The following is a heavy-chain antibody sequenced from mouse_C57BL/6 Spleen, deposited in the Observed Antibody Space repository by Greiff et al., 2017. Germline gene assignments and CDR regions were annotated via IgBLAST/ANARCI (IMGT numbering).Heavy chain of an antibody. D-gene: IGHD6-1*01. Sequence: QVHVKQSGAELVKPGASVKISCKASGSAFSSYWMTWVKQRPGKGLEWFGQIYPGDGDTNYNGKFKGKATLTADKSSSTAYMQLSSLTSEDSAVYFCAREAATRVYFDYWGQGTTLTVSS. CDR2: IYPGDGDT. J-gene: IGHJ2*01. CDR3: AREAATRVYFDY. V-gene: IGHV1-80*01. CDR1: GSAFSSYW.